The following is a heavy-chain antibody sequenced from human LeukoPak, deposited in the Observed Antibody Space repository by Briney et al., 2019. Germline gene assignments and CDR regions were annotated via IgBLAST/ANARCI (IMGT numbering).Heavy chain of an antibody. CDR3: ARHRWYYYYMDV. V-gene: IGHV4-34*01. CDR2: INHSGST. CDR1: GGSFSGYY. Sequence: SETLSLTCAVYGGSFSGYYWSWIRQPPGKGLEWIGEINHSGSTNYNPSLKSRVTISVDTSKNQFSPKLSSVTAADTAVYYCARHRWYYYYMDVWGKGTTVTISS. J-gene: IGHJ6*03.